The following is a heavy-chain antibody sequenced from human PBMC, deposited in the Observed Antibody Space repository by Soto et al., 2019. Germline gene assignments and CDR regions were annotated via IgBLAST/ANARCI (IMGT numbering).Heavy chain of an antibody. Sequence: GSLRLSCAASGFMFSAYTMNWVRQAPGKGLEWLSSISDDSSYIDYADSLRGRFTVSRDNARNSLYLQIDSLGVEDTAGYYCATPYYFNHWGPGTLVTVSS. J-gene: IGHJ1*01. V-gene: IGHV3-21*06. CDR3: ATPYYFNH. CDR1: GFMFSAYT. CDR2: ISDDSSYI. D-gene: IGHD3-16*01.